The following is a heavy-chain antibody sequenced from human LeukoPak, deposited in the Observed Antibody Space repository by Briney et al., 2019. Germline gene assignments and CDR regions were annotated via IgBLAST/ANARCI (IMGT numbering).Heavy chain of an antibody. D-gene: IGHD4-23*01. J-gene: IGHJ4*02. Sequence: SETLSLTCTVSGGPISSYYWSWIRQPPGKGLEWIGYIYYSGSTNYNPSLKSRVTISVDTSKNQFSLKLSSVTAADTAVYYCARAYPYGGNSQWGQGTLVTVSS. CDR2: IYYSGST. CDR1: GGPISSYY. CDR3: ARAYPYGGNSQ. V-gene: IGHV4-59*01.